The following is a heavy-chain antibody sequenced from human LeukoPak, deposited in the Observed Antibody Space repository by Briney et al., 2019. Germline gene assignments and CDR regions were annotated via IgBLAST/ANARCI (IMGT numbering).Heavy chain of an antibody. CDR3: ARGKRIFGVVSLANYYYYMDV. Sequence: GASVKVSCKASGGTFSSYAISWVRQAPGQGLEWMGGIIPIFGTANYAQKFQGRVTITTDESTSTAYMELSSLRSEDTAVYYCARGKRIFGVVSLANYYYYMDVWGKGTTVTVSS. J-gene: IGHJ6*03. CDR2: IIPIFGTA. D-gene: IGHD3-3*01. CDR1: GGTFSSYA. V-gene: IGHV1-69*05.